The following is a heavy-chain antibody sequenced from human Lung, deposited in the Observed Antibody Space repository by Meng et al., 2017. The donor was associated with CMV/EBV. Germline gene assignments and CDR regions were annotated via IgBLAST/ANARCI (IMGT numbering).Heavy chain of an antibody. D-gene: IGHD3-10*01. J-gene: IGHJ5*02. Sequence: VQLQGSGPGLVKPSQTLSLTCTGSGGSISSGGYYWSWIRQHPGKGLEWIGYIHSSGSTYYNPSLRSRLTISVDTSKNQFSLKLSSVTAADTAVYYCARASYGSGSPLGESWFDPWGQGTLVTVSS. CDR1: GGSISSGGYY. CDR2: IHSSGST. V-gene: IGHV4-31*03. CDR3: ARASYGSGSPLGESWFDP.